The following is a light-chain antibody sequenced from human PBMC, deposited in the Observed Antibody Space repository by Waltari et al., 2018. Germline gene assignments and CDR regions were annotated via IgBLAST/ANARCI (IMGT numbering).Light chain of an antibody. Sequence: DIVMTQSPATLSVSPGETATLSCRASQSVSSNVAWYQKKPGQAPRLLIYDASTRATSIPARFRGSRSGTEVTLTISSLQSEDFAVYYCQQYNRWPPITFGQGTRLEIK. CDR3: QQYNRWPPIT. V-gene: IGKV3-15*01. CDR2: DAS. J-gene: IGKJ5*01. CDR1: QSVSSN.